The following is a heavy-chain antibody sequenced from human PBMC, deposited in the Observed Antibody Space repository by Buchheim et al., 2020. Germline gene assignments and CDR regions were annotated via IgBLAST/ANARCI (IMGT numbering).Heavy chain of an antibody. CDR3: ARGSHYLDS. CDR2: INGDRSST. J-gene: IGHJ4*02. CDR1: GFSFSNFW. V-gene: IGHV3-74*01. D-gene: IGHD3-10*01. Sequence: EVQLVESGGGLVQPGGSLRLSCAASGFSFSNFWMHWVRQAPGKGLVWVSRINGDRSSTAYADSVKGRFTIARDNSKTTLYLEMNSLRAEDTAVYYCARGSHYLDSWGQGTL.